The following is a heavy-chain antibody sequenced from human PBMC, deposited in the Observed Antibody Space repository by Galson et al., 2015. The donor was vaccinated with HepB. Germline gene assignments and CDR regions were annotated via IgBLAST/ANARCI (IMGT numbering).Heavy chain of an antibody. D-gene: IGHD3-10*01. J-gene: IGHJ3*02. Sequence: TLSLTCTVSGGSISSGGYYWSWIRQHPGKGLEWIGYIYYSGSTYYNPSLKSRVTISVDTSKNQFSLKLSSVTAADTAVYYCARVRGIITMVQATAGAFDIWGQGTMVTVSS. CDR2: IYYSGST. CDR1: GGSISSGGYY. V-gene: IGHV4-31*03. CDR3: ARVRGIITMVQATAGAFDI.